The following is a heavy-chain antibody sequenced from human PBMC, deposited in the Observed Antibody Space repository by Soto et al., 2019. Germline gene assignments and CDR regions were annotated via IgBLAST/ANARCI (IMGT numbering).Heavy chain of an antibody. J-gene: IGHJ6*02. CDR2: MNPNSGNT. V-gene: IGHV1-8*01. CDR1: GYTFTSYD. Sequence: QVQLVQSGAEVKKPGASVKVSCKASGYTFTSYDINWVRQATGQGLEWMGWMNPNSGNTGYAQKFQGRVTMTRNTSISTAYMELSSLRSEDTSVYYCARWPDGYYYYGMDVWGQGTTVTVSS. CDR3: ARWPDGYYYYGMDV.